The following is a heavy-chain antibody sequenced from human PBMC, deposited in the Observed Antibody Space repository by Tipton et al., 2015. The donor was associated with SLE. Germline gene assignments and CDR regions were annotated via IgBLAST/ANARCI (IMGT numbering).Heavy chain of an antibody. V-gene: IGHV4-38-2*02. Sequence: TLSLTCSVYGDSLSGYYWGWIRQPPGKGLEWIGSIYHSGSTYYNPSLKSRVDISADTSKNQFSVKLTSVTAADTAVYHCARVSRGYSGYEWAGFFDYWGQGALVSVSS. J-gene: IGHJ4*02. CDR3: ARVSRGYSGYEWAGFFDY. CDR2: IYHSGST. D-gene: IGHD5-12*01. CDR1: GDSLSGYY.